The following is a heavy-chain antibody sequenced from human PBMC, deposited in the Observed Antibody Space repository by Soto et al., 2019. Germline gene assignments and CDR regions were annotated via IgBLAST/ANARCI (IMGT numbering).Heavy chain of an antibody. J-gene: IGHJ4*02. D-gene: IGHD4-17*01. V-gene: IGHV3-23*01. CDR2: ISGSGGST. CDR3: AKVKSNGGAFDY. Sequence: LRLSCAASGFTFSSYAMSWVRQAPGKGLEWVSAISGSGGSTYYAYSVKGRFTISRDNSKNTLYLQMNSLRAEDTAVYYCAKVKSNGGAFDYWGQGTLVTVSS. CDR1: GFTFSSYA.